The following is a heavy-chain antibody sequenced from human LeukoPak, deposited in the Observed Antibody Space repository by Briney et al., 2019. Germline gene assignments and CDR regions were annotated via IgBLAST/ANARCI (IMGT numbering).Heavy chain of an antibody. Sequence: ASVKVSCKASGYTFTSYYMHWVRQAPGQGLEWMGWMNPNSGNTGYAQKFQGRVTMTRNTSISTAYMELSSLRSEDTAVYYCARGDYVWFDPWGQGTLVTVSS. J-gene: IGHJ5*02. CDR3: ARGDYVWFDP. CDR1: GYTFTSYY. V-gene: IGHV1-8*02. CDR2: MNPNSGNT. D-gene: IGHD4-17*01.